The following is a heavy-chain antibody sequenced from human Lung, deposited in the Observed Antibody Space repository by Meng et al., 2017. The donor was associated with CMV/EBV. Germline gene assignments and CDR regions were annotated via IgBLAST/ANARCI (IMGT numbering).Heavy chain of an antibody. Sequence: GGSXRLXXAASGFIFSSYGMHWVRQAPGKGLEWVAFIRYDGSNKYYADSVKGRFTISRDNSKNTLYLQMNSLRAEDTAVYYCAKDHIVVVPAATYYYGMDVWXQGTXVTVSS. CDR3: AKDHIVVVPAATYYYGMDV. J-gene: IGHJ6*02. CDR1: GFIFSSYG. D-gene: IGHD2-2*01. CDR2: IRYDGSNK. V-gene: IGHV3-30*02.